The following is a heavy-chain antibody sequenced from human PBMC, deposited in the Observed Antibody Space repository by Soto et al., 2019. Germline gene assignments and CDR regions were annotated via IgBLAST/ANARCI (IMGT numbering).Heavy chain of an antibody. Sequence: ASVKVSCKASGYTFTSYGISWVRQAPGQGLEWMGWISAYNGNTNYAQKLQGRVTMTTDTSTSTAYMELRRLRSDDTAVYYCARLPMTYCGGDCYHDHYLGQGTLVTVSS. D-gene: IGHD2-21*02. V-gene: IGHV1-18*04. CDR1: GYTFTSYG. J-gene: IGHJ4*02. CDR3: ARLPMTYCGGDCYHDHY. CDR2: ISAYNGNT.